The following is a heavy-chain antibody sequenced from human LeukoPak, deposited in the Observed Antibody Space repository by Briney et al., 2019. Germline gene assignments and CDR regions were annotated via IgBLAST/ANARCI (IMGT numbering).Heavy chain of an antibody. V-gene: IGHV3-21*01. J-gene: IGHJ4*02. Sequence: GESLRLSCAGSGFSFSYQGMTWVRQTPGKGLEWVSSITSSSTYTFYADSVKGRFTISRDNARNSLYLQMNSLRAEDTAMYFCARDLPVAGNCLDSWGQGTLVTVSS. CDR3: ARDLPVAGNCLDS. CDR2: ITSSSTYT. CDR1: GFSFSYQG. D-gene: IGHD6-19*01.